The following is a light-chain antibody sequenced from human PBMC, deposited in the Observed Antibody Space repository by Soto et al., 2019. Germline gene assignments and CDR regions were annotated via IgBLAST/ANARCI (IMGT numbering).Light chain of an antibody. CDR1: EGVNSY. J-gene: IGKJ2*01. CDR3: QQLNTFPHT. Sequence: DIQLAQSPSFLSASVGDTVTLTCRASEGVNSYLAWYQHKPGKPPRLLIYPAATLQPGVPSRFTGGGSGTLFTLAVRGVQPDDFATYYCQQLNTFPHTFGQGTKLEIE. V-gene: IGKV1-9*01. CDR2: PAA.